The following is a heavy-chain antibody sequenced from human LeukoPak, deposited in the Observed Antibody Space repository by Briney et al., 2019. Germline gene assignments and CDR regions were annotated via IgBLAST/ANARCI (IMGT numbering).Heavy chain of an antibody. CDR2: INHSGST. J-gene: IGHJ3*02. Sequence: SETLSLTCAVYGGSFSGYYWSWIRQPPGKGLEWIGEINHSGSTNYNPSLKSRVTISVDTSKNQFSLKLSSVTAADTAVYYCARRGSYYSSSGAFDIWGQGTMVTVSS. D-gene: IGHD1-26*01. CDR1: GGSFSGYY. V-gene: IGHV4-34*01. CDR3: ARRGSYYSSSGAFDI.